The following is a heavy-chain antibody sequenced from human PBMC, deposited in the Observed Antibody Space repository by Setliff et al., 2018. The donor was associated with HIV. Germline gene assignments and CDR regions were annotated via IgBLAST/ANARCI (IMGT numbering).Heavy chain of an antibody. V-gene: IGHV1-24*01. CDR2: FDPEEGET. Sequence: ASVKVSCKVSGYTLTEFSMHWVRQAPGKGLEWMGGFDPEEGETMYAQKFQGRVTVTEDTSSDTAYTELSSLRSEDTAVYYCAPWRKVAAPGVWFSAHDYWGQGTLVTVSS. J-gene: IGHJ4*02. D-gene: IGHD2-15*01. CDR1: GYTLTEFS. CDR3: APWRKVAAPGVWFSAHDY.